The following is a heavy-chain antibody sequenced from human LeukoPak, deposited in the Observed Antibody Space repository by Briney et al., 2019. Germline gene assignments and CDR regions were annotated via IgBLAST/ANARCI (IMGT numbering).Heavy chain of an antibody. CDR2: IYHSGST. Sequence: SETLSLTCAVSGGSISSGGYSWSWIRQPPGKGLEWIGYIYHSGSTYYNPSLKSRVTISVDRSKNQFSLKPSSVTAADTAVYYCARSNGGYFDYWGQGTLVTVSS. CDR3: ARSNGGYFDY. V-gene: IGHV4-30-2*01. J-gene: IGHJ4*02. D-gene: IGHD3-16*01. CDR1: GGSISSGGYS.